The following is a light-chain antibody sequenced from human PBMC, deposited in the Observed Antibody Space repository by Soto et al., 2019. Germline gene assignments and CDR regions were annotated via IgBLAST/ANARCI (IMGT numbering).Light chain of an antibody. CDR2: KAS. CDR3: QQYNGT. J-gene: IGKJ1*01. CDR1: QTISNW. Sequence: DIQMTPSPSTLSASVGDRVTITCRASQTISNWLAWYQQKAGKAPKLLIYKASSLEGGVPSRFSGSGSGTEFTLTISSLQPDDFATYACQQYNGTFGQGTKVEIK. V-gene: IGKV1-5*03.